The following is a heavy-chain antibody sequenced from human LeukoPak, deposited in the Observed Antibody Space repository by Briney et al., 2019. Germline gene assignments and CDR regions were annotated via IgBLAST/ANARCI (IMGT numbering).Heavy chain of an antibody. V-gene: IGHV3-7*01. CDR1: GFTFSSYW. CDR2: IKQDGGEI. J-gene: IGHJ4*02. CDR3: ASDWNWCVDY. D-gene: IGHD1-7*01. Sequence: GGSLRLSCAASGFTFSSYWMNWVRQAPGKGLEWVANIKQDGGEIYYVDSVKGRFTISRDNAKNSLFLQMNSLRVEDTAVYYCASDWNWCVDYWGQGTLVTVSS.